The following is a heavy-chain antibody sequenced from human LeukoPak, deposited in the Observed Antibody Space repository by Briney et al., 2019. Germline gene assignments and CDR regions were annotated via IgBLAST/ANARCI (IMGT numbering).Heavy chain of an antibody. CDR2: IYFTGTT. CDR3: ARGVNFCTSSHCRGDYFGS. V-gene: IGHV4-39*01. Sequence: SETLSLTCSVSGGSVSNSSYFWAWIRQPPGKGPEWIGSIYFTGTTYYNPSLRSRVTISVTTSKNQFSLRLTSVTAAATALYYCARGVNFCTSSHCRGDYFGSWGQGSLVSVSS. D-gene: IGHD3-3*01. CDR1: GGSVSNSSYF. J-gene: IGHJ4*02.